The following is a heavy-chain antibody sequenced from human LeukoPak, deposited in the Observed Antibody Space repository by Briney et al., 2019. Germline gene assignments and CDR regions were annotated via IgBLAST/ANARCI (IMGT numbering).Heavy chain of an antibody. CDR2: LSSSGTT. V-gene: IGHV4-4*07. CDR3: ARDQGIGVYWYWYFDL. J-gene: IGHJ2*01. D-gene: IGHD2-8*02. Sequence: SETLSLTCTVSGGSITSSYWNWIRQPAGRGLEWIGRLSSSGTTYNPSLKSRVTMSLDTSKNQFSLRLRSVTAADTAIYYCARDQGIGVYWYWYFDLWGRGTLITVSS. CDR1: GGSITSSY.